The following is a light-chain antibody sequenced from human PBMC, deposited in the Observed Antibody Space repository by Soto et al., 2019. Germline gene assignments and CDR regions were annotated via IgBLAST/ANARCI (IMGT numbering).Light chain of an antibody. J-gene: IGKJ5*01. V-gene: IGKV1-13*02. Sequence: AIQLTQSPSSLSASVGDRVTISCRASQDVRGALAWYQQKPGTAPKILIYDVSVLESGVPTRFSGSGSGTDFTLTITSLQPGDFATDYCQQFNSYPITFGQGTRLEIK. CDR2: DVS. CDR1: QDVRGA. CDR3: QQFNSYPIT.